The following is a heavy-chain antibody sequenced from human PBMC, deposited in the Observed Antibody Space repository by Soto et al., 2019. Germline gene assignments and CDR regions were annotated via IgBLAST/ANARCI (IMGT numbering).Heavy chain of an antibody. Sequence: PSETLSLTCTVSGDSVSSVGFHWAWLRRPPGKGLEWIGYIYNGGSTYYRPSLESRTHMSLDATRNHYSLRLSSVTAADTTVYFCGTAPVGLDPISYFDYWGQGKLVTVSS. V-gene: IGHV4-30-4*01. CDR3: GTAPVGLDPISYFDY. D-gene: IGHD3-3*01. J-gene: IGHJ4*02. CDR1: GDSVSSVGFH. CDR2: IYNGGST.